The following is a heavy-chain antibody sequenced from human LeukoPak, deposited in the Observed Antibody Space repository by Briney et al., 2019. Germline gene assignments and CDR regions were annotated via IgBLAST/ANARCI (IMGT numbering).Heavy chain of an antibody. D-gene: IGHD3-22*01. Sequence: PGGSLRLSRAASEYTFSSYGMHWVRQALGKGLEWVAVISYDGSNQYYADTVKGRFTISRDNSKNTLYLQMNGLRAEDTAVSYCAKDRLGALYYYDSSGYYRFDYWGQGTLVTVSS. V-gene: IGHV3-30*18. J-gene: IGHJ4*01. CDR3: AKDRLGALYYYDSSGYYRFDY. CDR2: ISYDGSNQ. CDR1: EYTFSSYG.